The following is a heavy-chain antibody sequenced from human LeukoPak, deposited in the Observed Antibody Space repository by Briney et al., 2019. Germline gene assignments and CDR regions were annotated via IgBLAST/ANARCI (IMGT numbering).Heavy chain of an antibody. CDR2: IYYSGST. V-gene: IGHV4-59*01. J-gene: IGHJ3*02. D-gene: IGHD2-15*01. CDR1: GGSISSYY. Sequence: PSETLSLTCTVSGGSISSYYWSWIRQPPGKGLEWIGYIYYSGSTNYNPSFKSRVTIYVDTCKNQFSLKLSSVTAADTAVYYCASRSSDAFDIWGQGTMVTVSS. CDR3: ASRSSDAFDI.